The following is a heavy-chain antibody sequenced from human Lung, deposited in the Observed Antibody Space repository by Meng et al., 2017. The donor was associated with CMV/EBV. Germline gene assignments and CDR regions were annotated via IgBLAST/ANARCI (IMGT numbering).Heavy chain of an antibody. D-gene: IGHD2-2*02. CDR3: ARDRTGDCSSTSCYNYYYYYGVDV. CDR2: IIPFFDTT. V-gene: IGHV1-69*05. Sequence: SVKDSXKASGDTFSRYAISWVRQAPGQGLEWMGGIIPFFDTTNYAQKFQGRVTITTDESTSTAYMELSSLRSEDTAVYYCARDRTGDCSSTSCYNYYYYYGVDVWGQGTTVTVSS. J-gene: IGHJ6*02. CDR1: GDTFSRYA.